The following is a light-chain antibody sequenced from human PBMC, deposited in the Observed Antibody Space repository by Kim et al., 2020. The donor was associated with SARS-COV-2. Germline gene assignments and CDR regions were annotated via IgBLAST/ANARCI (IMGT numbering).Light chain of an antibody. CDR3: CSYAGSSTL. CDR1: SSDVGSYNL. CDR2: EGS. J-gene: IGLJ2*01. Sequence: PGQSITTSCTETSSDVGSYNLVSWYQQHPGKAPKLMIYEGSKRPSGVSNRFSGSKSGNTASLTISGLQAEDEADYYCCSYAGSSTLFGGGTQLTVL. V-gene: IGLV2-23*01.